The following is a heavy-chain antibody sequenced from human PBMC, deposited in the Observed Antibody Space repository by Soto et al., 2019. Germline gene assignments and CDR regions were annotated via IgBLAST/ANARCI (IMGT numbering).Heavy chain of an antibody. CDR2: TYYRSKWYN. Sequence: SQTLSLTCAISGDSVSSNSAAWNWIRQSPSRGLEWLGRTYYRSKWYNDYAVSVKSRITINPDTSKNQFSLQLNSVTPEDTAVYYCARDGYSRGMSYYYYGMDVWGQGTTVTVSS. D-gene: IGHD5-12*01. J-gene: IGHJ6*02. V-gene: IGHV6-1*01. CDR1: GDSVSSNSAA. CDR3: ARDGYSRGMSYYYYGMDV.